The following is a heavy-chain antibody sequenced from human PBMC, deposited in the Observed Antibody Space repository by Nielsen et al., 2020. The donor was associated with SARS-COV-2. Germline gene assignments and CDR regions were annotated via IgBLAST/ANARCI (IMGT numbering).Heavy chain of an antibody. V-gene: IGHV3-7*03. Sequence: GGSLRLSCAASGFTFSSYWMNWVRQAPGKGLEWVANIKQDGSEKYYGDSVKGRFTISRDNAKNSLYLQMNSLRAEDTAVYYCASARAPYSSGWPTFDYWGQGTLVTVSS. D-gene: IGHD6-19*01. CDR2: IKQDGSEK. CDR3: ASARAPYSSGWPTFDY. J-gene: IGHJ4*02. CDR1: GFTFSSYW.